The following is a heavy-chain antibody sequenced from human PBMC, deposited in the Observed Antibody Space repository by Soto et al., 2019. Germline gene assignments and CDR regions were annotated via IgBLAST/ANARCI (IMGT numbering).Heavy chain of an antibody. D-gene: IGHD6-13*01. CDR3: ARRVTIAAAGTNWFDP. J-gene: IGHJ5*02. V-gene: IGHV4-34*01. CDR2: INPSGST. Sequence: FLTCAVYGGSFRGYYWGWIRQPPGKGLEWIGEINPSGSTNYNPSLKSRVTISVDTSKNQFSLKLSSVTAADTAVYYCARRVTIAAAGTNWFDPWGQGTLVTVSS. CDR1: GGSFRGYY.